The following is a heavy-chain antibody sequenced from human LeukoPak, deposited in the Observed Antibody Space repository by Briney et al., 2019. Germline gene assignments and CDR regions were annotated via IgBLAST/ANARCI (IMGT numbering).Heavy chain of an antibody. CDR1: GYTLIELS. V-gene: IGHV1-24*01. CDR2: FDPEDGET. CDR3: ATTVGRYYYYYYLDV. Sequence: ASVNVSCKVCGYTLIELSMHWVRQAPGKGLAGMGGFDPEDGETIYAQKFQGRVTMTEDTSTDTAYVELSSLRSEDTAVYYCATTVGRYYYYYYLDVWGKGTTVTVSS. D-gene: IGHD1-26*01. J-gene: IGHJ6*03.